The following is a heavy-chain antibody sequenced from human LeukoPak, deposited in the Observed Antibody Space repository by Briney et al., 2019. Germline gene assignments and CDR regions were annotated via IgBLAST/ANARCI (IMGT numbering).Heavy chain of an antibody. Sequence: ASVKVSCKASGYTFTGYYMHWVRQAPGQGLEWMGWINPNSGGTNYAQKFQGRVTMTRDTSISTAYMELSRLRSDDTAVYYCARPAYCSGGSCYYRVNWFDPWGQGTLVTVSS. CDR1: GYTFTGYY. J-gene: IGHJ5*02. D-gene: IGHD2-15*01. CDR2: INPNSGGT. V-gene: IGHV1-2*02. CDR3: ARPAYCSGGSCYYRVNWFDP.